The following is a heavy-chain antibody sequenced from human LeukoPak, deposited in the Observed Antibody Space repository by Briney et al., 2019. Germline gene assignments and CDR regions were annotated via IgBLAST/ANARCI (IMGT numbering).Heavy chain of an antibody. CDR2: ISSSSSYI. CDR3: ARDRSNRHDEYYDFWSGYDY. J-gene: IGHJ4*02. Sequence: GGSLRLSCAASGFTFSSYSMNWVSQAPGNWLEWVSSISSSSSYIYYADSVKGRFTISRDNAKNSLYLQMNSLRAEDTAVYYCARDRSNRHDEYYDFWSGYDYWGQGTLVTVSA. D-gene: IGHD3-3*01. CDR1: GFTFSSYS. V-gene: IGHV3-21*01.